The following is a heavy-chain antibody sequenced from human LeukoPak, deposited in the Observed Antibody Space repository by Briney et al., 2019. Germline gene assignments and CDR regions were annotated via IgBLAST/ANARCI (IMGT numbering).Heavy chain of an antibody. CDR3: AKDVRGYSRPFDY. CDR2: IGGGGGST. Sequence: GGSLRLSCAGSGFTFSSYAMSWVRQAPGKGLEWVSAIGGGGGSTDYADSVKGRFTTSRDNSKNTLYLQMNSLRAEDTAVYYCAKDVRGYSRPFDYWGQGTLVPVSS. D-gene: IGHD3-10*02. V-gene: IGHV3-23*01. CDR1: GFTFSSYA. J-gene: IGHJ4*02.